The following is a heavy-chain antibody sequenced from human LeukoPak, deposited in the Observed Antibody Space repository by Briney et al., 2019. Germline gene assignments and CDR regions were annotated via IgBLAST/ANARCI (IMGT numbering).Heavy chain of an antibody. J-gene: IGHJ4*02. CDR2: ISYDGSNK. CDR3: AGNTYYYDSSGLN. D-gene: IGHD3-22*01. Sequence: PGGSLRLSCAASGLTFSSYAMHWVRQAPDKGLEWVAVISYDGSNKYYADSVKGRFTISRDNSKNTLYLQMNSLRAEDTAVYYCAGNTYYYDSSGLNWGQGTLVTVSS. CDR1: GLTFSSYA. V-gene: IGHV3-30-3*01.